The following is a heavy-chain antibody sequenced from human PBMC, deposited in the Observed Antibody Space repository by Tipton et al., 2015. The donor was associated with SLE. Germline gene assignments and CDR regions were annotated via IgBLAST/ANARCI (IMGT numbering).Heavy chain of an antibody. D-gene: IGHD6-19*01. J-gene: IGHJ2*01. Sequence: SLRLSCAASGFTFDDYTMHWVRQAPGKGLEWVSLISWDVSSTYYADSVKGRFTISRDNSKSSLYLQMNSLRTEDTALYYCARATHSSGWYIDLWGRGTLVTVSS. CDR1: GFTFDDYT. CDR3: ARATHSSGWYIDL. V-gene: IGHV3-43*01. CDR2: ISWDVSST.